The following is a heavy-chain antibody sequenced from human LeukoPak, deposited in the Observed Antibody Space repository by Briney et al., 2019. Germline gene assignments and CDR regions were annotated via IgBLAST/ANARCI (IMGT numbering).Heavy chain of an antibody. J-gene: IGHJ3*02. V-gene: IGHV4-61*02. CDR2: IYTSGST. CDR3: ARGVNYDFWSGYYNAFDI. CDR1: GGSISGGSYY. D-gene: IGHD3-3*01. Sequence: PSETLSLTCTVSGGSISGGSYYWSWIRQPAGKGLEWIGRIYTSGSTNYNPSLKSRVTISVDTSKNQFSLKLSSVTAADTAVYYCARGVNYDFWSGYYNAFDIWGQGTMVTVSS.